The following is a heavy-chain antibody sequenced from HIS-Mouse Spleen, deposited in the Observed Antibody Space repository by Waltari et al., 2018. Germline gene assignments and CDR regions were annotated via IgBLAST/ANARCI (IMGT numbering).Heavy chain of an antibody. V-gene: IGHV3-53*02. CDR1: GFTVSSNY. J-gene: IGHJ4*02. D-gene: IGHD3-10*01. CDR3: ARHYYYGSGSYYFDY. CDR2: IYSGGRT. Sequence: EVQLVETGGGLIQPGGSLRLSCAASGFTVSSNYMSWVRQAPGKGLECVSVIYSGGRTYYADSVKGRFTSSRDNSKNTLYLQMNSLRAEDTAVYYCARHYYYGSGSYYFDYWGQGTLVTVSS.